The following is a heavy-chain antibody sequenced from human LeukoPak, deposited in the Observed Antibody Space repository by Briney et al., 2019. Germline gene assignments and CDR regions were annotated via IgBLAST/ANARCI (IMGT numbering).Heavy chain of an antibody. CDR1: GYTFTSYY. J-gene: IGHJ4*02. D-gene: IGHD6-19*01. CDR3: ARDYRPSTADTPTKSSGCGY. V-gene: IGHV1-46*01. Sequence: ASVKVSCKASGYTFTSYYMHWVRQAPGQGLEWMGIINPSGGSTSYAQRFQGRVTMTRDTSTSTVYMELSSLRSEDTAVYYCARDYRPSTADTPTKSSGCGYWGQGTLVTVSS. CDR2: INPSGGST.